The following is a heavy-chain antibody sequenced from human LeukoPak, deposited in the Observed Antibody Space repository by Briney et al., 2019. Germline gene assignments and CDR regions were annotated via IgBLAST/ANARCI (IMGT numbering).Heavy chain of an antibody. D-gene: IGHD1-26*01. J-gene: IGHJ4*02. V-gene: IGHV3-23*01. CDR3: AKSPRIVGAIPNDY. CDR1: GFTFSSYA. Sequence: GGSLRLSCAASGFTFSSYAMSWVRQAPGKGLEWVSAISGSGGSTYYADSVKGRFTISRGNSKNTLYLQMNSPRAEDTAVYYCAKSPRIVGAIPNDYWGQGTLVTVSS. CDR2: ISGSGGST.